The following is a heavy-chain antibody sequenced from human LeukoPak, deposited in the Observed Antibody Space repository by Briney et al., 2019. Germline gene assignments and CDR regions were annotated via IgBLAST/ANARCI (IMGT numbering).Heavy chain of an antibody. V-gene: IGHV4-59*01. J-gene: IGHJ4*02. Sequence: SETLSLTCSVSGGSISNYFWTWIRQPPGKGLEWIGYIYSSGSTYYNPSLKSRVTISVDTSKNRFSLKLSTVTAADTAVYYCASVYSSSFDYWGQGTLVTVSS. CDR3: ASVYSSSFDY. D-gene: IGHD6-6*01. CDR1: GGSISNYF. CDR2: IYSSGST.